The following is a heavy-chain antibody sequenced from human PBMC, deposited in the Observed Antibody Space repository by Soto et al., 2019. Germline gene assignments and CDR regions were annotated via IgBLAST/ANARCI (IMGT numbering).Heavy chain of an antibody. CDR1: GSTFSSYA. V-gene: IGHV1-69*13. J-gene: IGHJ6*02. CDR3: AKKAPRGYSGYDFSYYYYYGMDV. CDR2: IIPIFGTA. D-gene: IGHD5-12*01. Sequence: SVKVSCKASGSTFSSYAISWVRQAPGQGLEWMGGIIPIFGTANYAQKFQGRVTITADESTSTAYMELSSLRSEDTAVYYCAKKAPRGYSGYDFSYYYYYGMDVWGQGTTVTVSS.